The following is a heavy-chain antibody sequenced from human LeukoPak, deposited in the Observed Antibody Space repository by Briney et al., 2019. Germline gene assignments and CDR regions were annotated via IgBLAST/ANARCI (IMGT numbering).Heavy chain of an antibody. D-gene: IGHD7-27*01. Sequence: GGSLRLSCAASRFTFSSYWMSWVRQAPGKGLEWVANIKQDGSEKYYVDSVKGRFTISRDNAKNSLYLQMNSLRAEDTAVYYCARVWADAFDIWGQGTMVTVSS. V-gene: IGHV3-7*01. J-gene: IGHJ3*02. CDR2: IKQDGSEK. CDR1: RFTFSSYW. CDR3: ARVWADAFDI.